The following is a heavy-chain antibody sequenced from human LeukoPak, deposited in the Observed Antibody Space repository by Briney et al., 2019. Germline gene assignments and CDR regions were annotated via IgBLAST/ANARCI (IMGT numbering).Heavy chain of an antibody. V-gene: IGHV1-46*01. D-gene: IGHD3-10*01. J-gene: IGHJ6*03. CDR3: ARVRRPGILRTRNYYYYYMDV. Sequence: ASVKVSCKASGYTFTSYYMHWVRQAPGQGLEWMGIINPSGGSTSYAQKFQGRVTMTRDTSTSTVYMELSSLRSEDTAVYYCARVRRPGILRTRNYYYYYMDVWGKGTTVTISS. CDR2: INPSGGST. CDR1: GYTFTSYY.